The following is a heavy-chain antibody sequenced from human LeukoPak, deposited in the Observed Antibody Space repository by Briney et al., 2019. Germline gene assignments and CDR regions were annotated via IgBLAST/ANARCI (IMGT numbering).Heavy chain of an antibody. Sequence: PETLSLTCTVSGGSISSSSYYWGWIRQPPGKGLEWIGSIYYSGSTYYNPSLKSRVTISVDTSKNQFSLKLSSVTAADTAVYYCARQSGSGYYYGEFDYWGQGTLVTVSS. V-gene: IGHV4-39*01. J-gene: IGHJ4*02. CDR1: GGSISSSSYY. CDR3: ARQSGSGYYYGEFDY. CDR2: IYYSGST. D-gene: IGHD3-22*01.